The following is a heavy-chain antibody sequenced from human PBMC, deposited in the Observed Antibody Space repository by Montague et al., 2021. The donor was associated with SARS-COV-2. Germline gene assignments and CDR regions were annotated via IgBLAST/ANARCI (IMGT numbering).Heavy chain of an antibody. J-gene: IGHJ4*02. CDR1: GVSITSYY. CDR2: IYASGNT. D-gene: IGHD3-16*01. CDR3: VRDGGNWYYFDY. Sequence: SETLSLTCSISGVSITSYYWSWVRQPPGKGLEWIGHIYASGNTNYSPSLKSRVRLSIDNPKNQFSLYLESLTAADTAVYYCVRDGGNWYYFDYWGQGALVTVSS. V-gene: IGHV4-4*07.